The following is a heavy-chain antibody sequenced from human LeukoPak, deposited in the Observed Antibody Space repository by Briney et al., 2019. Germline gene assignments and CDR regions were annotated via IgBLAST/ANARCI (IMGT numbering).Heavy chain of an antibody. J-gene: IGHJ5*02. D-gene: IGHD3-22*01. CDR2: IKQDGSEK. V-gene: IGHV3-7*01. CDR3: ARDGGSSGYYSLRWFDP. CDR1: GFTFSSYW. Sequence: GGSLRLSCAASGFTFSSYWMSWVRQAPGKGLEWVANIKQDGSEKYYVDSVKGRFTISRDNAKNSLYLQMNSLRAEDTAVYYCARDGGSSGYYSLRWFDPWGQGTLVTVSS.